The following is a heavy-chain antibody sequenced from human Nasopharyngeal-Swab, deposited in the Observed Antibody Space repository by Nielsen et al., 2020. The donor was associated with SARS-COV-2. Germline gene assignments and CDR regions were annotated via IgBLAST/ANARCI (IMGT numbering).Heavy chain of an antibody. D-gene: IGHD6-13*01. V-gene: IGHV3-49*02. Sequence: VRQMPGKGLEWVGFIRSKAYGGTTEYAASVKGRFTISRDDSKSIAYLQMNSLKTEDTAVYYCTRVTSSWYLSIDYWGQGTLVTVSS. CDR2: IRSKAYGGTT. J-gene: IGHJ4*02. CDR3: TRVTSSWYLSIDY.